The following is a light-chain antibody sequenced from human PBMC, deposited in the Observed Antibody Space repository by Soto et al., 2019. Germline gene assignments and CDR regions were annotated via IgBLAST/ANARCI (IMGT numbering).Light chain of an antibody. CDR2: GAS. V-gene: IGKV3D-15*01. Sequence: EIVMTQYPSTLSVSPGERATLSCRASQSVSSNLAWYQQKPGQAPRLLIYGASTRATGIPPRFSGSGSGTDFTLTISSLEPEDSAVYYCQQRHMWPITFGQGTRLEIK. CDR3: QQRHMWPIT. CDR1: QSVSSN. J-gene: IGKJ5*01.